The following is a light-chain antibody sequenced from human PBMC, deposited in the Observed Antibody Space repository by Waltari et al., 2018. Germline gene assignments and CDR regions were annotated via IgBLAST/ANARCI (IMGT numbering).Light chain of an antibody. CDR2: DAS. Sequence: VLTQSPATLSLSPGAGATLSCRASQSISTYLAWFQQRPGQAPRLLIYDASNRAAGVPARFSGSGSGTDFTLSISGLEPEEFAVYYCHQRGSWPITFGQGTRLEIK. CDR3: HQRGSWPIT. V-gene: IGKV3-11*01. J-gene: IGKJ5*01. CDR1: QSISTY.